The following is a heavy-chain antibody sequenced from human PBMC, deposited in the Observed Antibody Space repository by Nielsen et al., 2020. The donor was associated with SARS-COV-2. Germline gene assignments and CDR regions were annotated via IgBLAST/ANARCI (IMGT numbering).Heavy chain of an antibody. CDR1: GGSLSSRNYY. J-gene: IGHJ3*02. V-gene: IGHV4-39*02. D-gene: IGHD2-2*01. CDR2: IYYSGSV. Sequence: SETLPLTCTVSGGSLSSRNYYWGWIRQPPGKGLEWIGTIYYSGSVSYNPSLRSRVTISVDTSKKHFSLKLTSVTAADTAVYFCARGDIAVVPAATFRGDDAFDIWGQGTMVRVSS. CDR3: ARGDIAVVPAATFRGDDAFDI.